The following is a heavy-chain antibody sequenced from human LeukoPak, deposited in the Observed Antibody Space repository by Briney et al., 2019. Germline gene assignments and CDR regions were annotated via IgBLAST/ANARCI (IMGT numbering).Heavy chain of an antibody. CDR1: GGTFSSYA. CDR2: IIPIFGTA. D-gene: IGHD2-2*01. V-gene: IGHV1-69*13. CDR3: ARVVGCSSTSCYPPLSYYYYYGMDV. J-gene: IGHJ6*02. Sequence: ASVTVSCTASGGTFSSYAISWVRQAPGQGLEWMGGIIPIFGTANYAQKFQGRVTITADESTSTAYMELSSLRSEDTAVYYCARVVGCSSTSCYPPLSYYYYYGMDVWGQGTTVTVSS.